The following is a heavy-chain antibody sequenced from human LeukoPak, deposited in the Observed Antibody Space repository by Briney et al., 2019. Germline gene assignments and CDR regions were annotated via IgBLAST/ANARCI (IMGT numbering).Heavy chain of an antibody. D-gene: IGHD3-22*01. CDR2: ISGSGGST. J-gene: IGHJ4*02. CDR1: GFTFSSYA. CDR3: AKTYYYDSSGYQIPVDY. Sequence: GGSLRLSCAASGFTFSSYAMSWVRQAPGKGLEWDSAISGSGGSTYYADSVKGRFTISRDNSKNTLYLQMNSLRAEGTAVYYCAKTYYYDSSGYQIPVDYWGQGTLVTVSS. V-gene: IGHV3-23*01.